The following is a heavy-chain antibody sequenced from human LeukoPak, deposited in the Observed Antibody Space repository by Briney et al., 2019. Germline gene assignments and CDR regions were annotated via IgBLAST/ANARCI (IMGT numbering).Heavy chain of an antibody. CDR2: MYPNSCYT. D-gene: IGHD3-10*01. J-gene: IGHJ6*02. CDR3: ARVYYGSGSQYYYYGMDV. V-gene: IGHV1-8*01. CDR1: VYTLPRYD. Sequence: SVTVSCKASVYTLPRYDIKWLRPATGQGLEWMGLMYPNSCYTGYARKFQSRVTMTRNTSTSTAYMELSSLRSEDTAVYYCARVYYGSGSQYYYYGMDVWGQGTTVTVSS.